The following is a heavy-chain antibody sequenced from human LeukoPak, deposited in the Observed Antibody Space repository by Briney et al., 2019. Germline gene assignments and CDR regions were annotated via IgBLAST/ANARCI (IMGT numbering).Heavy chain of an antibody. Sequence: GGSLRLSCAASGFTFSSYDMHWVRQAPGKGLEWVAVISYDGSNKYYADSVKRRFTISRDNSKNTLYLQKSSVRAEDTAVYYCAREDRTSHCSQGGQGTLVTVS. CDR3: AREDRTSHCSQ. V-gene: IGHV3-30*04. CDR1: GFTFSSYD. D-gene: IGHD2-2*01. J-gene: IGHJ4*02. CDR2: ISYDGSNK.